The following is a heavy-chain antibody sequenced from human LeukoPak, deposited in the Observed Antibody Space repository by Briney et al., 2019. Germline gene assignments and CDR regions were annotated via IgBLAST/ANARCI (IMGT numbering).Heavy chain of an antibody. Sequence: SETLSLTCTVSGGSISSYYWSWIRQPPGKGLEWIGYIFHTGHTSYNPSLKSRVTISVDTSKNQLSLKLSSVTAADTAVYYCARGFYGSGSQFDYWGQGTLVTVSS. V-gene: IGHV4-59*12. J-gene: IGHJ4*02. CDR2: IFHTGHT. D-gene: IGHD3-10*01. CDR3: ARGFYGSGSQFDY. CDR1: GGSISSYY.